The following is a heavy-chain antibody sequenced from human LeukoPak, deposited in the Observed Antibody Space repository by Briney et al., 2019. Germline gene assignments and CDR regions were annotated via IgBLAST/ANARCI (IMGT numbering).Heavy chain of an antibody. CDR2: IYYSGST. Sequence: SETLSLTCTVSGGSISSSSYYWGWIRQPPGTGLEWIGSIYYSGSTYYNPSPKSRVTISVDTSKNQFSLKLSSVTAADTAVYYCARLDIAAAGTLYDAFDIWGQGTMVTVSS. CDR3: ARLDIAAAGTLYDAFDI. V-gene: IGHV4-39*01. J-gene: IGHJ3*02. CDR1: GGSISSSSYY. D-gene: IGHD6-13*01.